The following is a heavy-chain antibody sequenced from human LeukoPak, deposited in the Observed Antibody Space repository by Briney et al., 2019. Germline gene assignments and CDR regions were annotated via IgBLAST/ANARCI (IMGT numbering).Heavy chain of an antibody. CDR1: GFTFSSYG. CDR2: IWYDGSNK. Sequence: GGSLRLSCAAFGFTFSSYGMHWVRQAPGKGLDGVEVIWYDGSNKYYADSVKGRFTISRDNSKNTLYLQMNSLRAEDTAVYYCAKGIRHTIAVAGTEFDYWGQGTLVTVSS. D-gene: IGHD6-19*01. CDR3: AKGIRHTIAVAGTEFDY. J-gene: IGHJ4*02. V-gene: IGHV3-33*06.